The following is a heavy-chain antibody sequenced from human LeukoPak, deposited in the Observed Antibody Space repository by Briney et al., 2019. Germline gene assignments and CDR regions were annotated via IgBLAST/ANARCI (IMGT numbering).Heavy chain of an antibody. CDR3: ARVNYVDYYYGMDV. J-gene: IGHJ6*02. CDR2: IYYSGST. V-gene: IGHV4-39*01. D-gene: IGHD4-11*01. Sequence: SVTLSLTCTVSGGSISSSSYYWGWIRQPPGKGLEWIGSIYYSGSTYYNPSLKSRVTISVDTSKNQFSLKLSSVTAADTAVYYCARVNYVDYYYGMDVWGQGTTVTVSS. CDR1: GGSISSSSYY.